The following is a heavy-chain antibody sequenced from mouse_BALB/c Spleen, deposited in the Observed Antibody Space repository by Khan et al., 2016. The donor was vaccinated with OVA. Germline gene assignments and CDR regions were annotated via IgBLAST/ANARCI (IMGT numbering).Heavy chain of an antibody. J-gene: IGHJ2*01. CDR3: ERGTTVVATD. CDR1: GYAFSSYW. V-gene: IGHV1-80*01. D-gene: IGHD1-1*01. CDR2: IYPGDGDT. Sequence: QVQLQQSGAELVRPGSSVKISCKASGYAFSSYWMNWVKQRPGQGLEWIGQIYPGDGDTNYNGKFKGKATLTEDKSSSTAYMQLSSLTAEDCAVYFCERGTTVVATDWGQGTTLTVSS.